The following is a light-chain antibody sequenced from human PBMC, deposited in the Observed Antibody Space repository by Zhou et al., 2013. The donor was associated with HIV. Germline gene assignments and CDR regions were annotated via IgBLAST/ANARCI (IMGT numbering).Light chain of an antibody. CDR1: QSLVYSDGNTY. CDR3: MQGLHWPRT. V-gene: IGKV2-30*01. CDR2: KVS. Sequence: DVVLTQSPLSLPVSVGRPASISCRSSQSLVYSDGNTYLNWFHQRPGQSPRRLIYKVSNRDSGVPDRFSGSGSVTDFTLKISRVEAEDVGIYYCMQGLHWPRTFGQGTKLEIK. J-gene: IGKJ2*02.